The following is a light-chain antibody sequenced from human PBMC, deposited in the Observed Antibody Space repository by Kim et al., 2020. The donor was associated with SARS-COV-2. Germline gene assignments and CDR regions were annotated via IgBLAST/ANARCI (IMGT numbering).Light chain of an antibody. V-gene: IGKV3-20*01. CDR2: ATS. Sequence: HGERAALSCRASQSMSAGYLTWYKQKPGQAPRLLMYATSIRATGIPDRFSGSESGTDFILTINRLEPEESAFYYCHHLTSSPYYSFGQGTKLEI. CDR1: QSMSAGY. CDR3: HHLTSSPYYS. J-gene: IGKJ2*03.